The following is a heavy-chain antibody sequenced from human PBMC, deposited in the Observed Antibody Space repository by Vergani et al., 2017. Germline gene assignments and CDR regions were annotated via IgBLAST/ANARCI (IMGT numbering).Heavy chain of an antibody. CDR3: AGGSGSGSYYKGLNWFDP. D-gene: IGHD3-10*01. CDR2: IYTSGST. Sequence: QVQLQESGPGLVKPSQTLSLTCTVSGGSISSGSYYWSWIRQPAGKGLEWIGRIYTSGSTNYNPSLKSRVTISVHTSKNQFSLKLSAGTAADTAVYYCAGGSGSGSYYKGLNWFDPWGQGTLVTVSS. CDR1: GGSISSGSYY. J-gene: IGHJ5*02. V-gene: IGHV4-61*02.